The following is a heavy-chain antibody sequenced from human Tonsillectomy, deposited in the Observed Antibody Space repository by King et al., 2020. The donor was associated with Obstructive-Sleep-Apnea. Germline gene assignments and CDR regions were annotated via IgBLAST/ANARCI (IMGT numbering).Heavy chain of an antibody. D-gene: IGHD3-10*01. CDR1: GYSFTSYW. V-gene: IGHV5-51*01. Sequence: VQLVESGAEVKKPGESLKISCKGSGYSFTSYWIGWVRQMPGKGLEWVGIIYPGDSDTRYSPSFQGQVTISADKSISTAYLQWSSLKASDTAMYYCAGQSALIRGVGSFDYWGQGTLVTVSS. J-gene: IGHJ4*02. CDR2: IYPGDSDT. CDR3: AGQSALIRGVGSFDY.